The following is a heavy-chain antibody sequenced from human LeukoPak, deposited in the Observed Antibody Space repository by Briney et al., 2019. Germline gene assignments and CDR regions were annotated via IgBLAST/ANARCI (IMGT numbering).Heavy chain of an antibody. V-gene: IGHV4-39*01. CDR1: GGSISSSSYY. CDR3: ARHAPAYYDILTGYYSY. D-gene: IGHD3-9*01. Sequence: SETLSLTCTVSGGSISSSSYYWGWIRQPPGKGLEWIGSIYYSGSTYYNPSLKNRVTISVDTSKNQFSLKLSSVTAADTAVYYCARHAPAYYDILTGYYSYWGQGTLVTVSS. CDR2: IYYSGST. J-gene: IGHJ4*02.